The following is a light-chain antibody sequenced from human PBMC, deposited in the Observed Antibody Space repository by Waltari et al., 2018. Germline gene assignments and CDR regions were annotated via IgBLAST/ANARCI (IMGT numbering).Light chain of an antibody. CDR2: EVT. J-gene: IGLJ1*01. CDR1: NSDVGAYNY. V-gene: IGLV2-8*01. Sequence: QSVLTQPPSATGSPGQSVTIPCTGTNSDVGAYNYVPWYQQPPGKVPKLLIYEVTKRPSGVPDRFSGSKSGNTASLTVSGLQADDEADYYCSSYAHNNHFVFGTGTKVTVL. CDR3: SSYAHNNHFV.